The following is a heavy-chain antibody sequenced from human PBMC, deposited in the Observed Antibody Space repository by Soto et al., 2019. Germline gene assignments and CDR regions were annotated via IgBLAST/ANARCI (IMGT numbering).Heavy chain of an antibody. CDR2: ISGSGGST. CDR3: ARETCSGGSCYSRDYGMDV. D-gene: IGHD2-15*01. Sequence: GGSLRLSCAASGFTFSSYAMSWVRQAPGKGLEWVSAISGSGGSTYYADSVKGRFTISRDNSKNTLYLQMNSLRAEDTAVYYCARETCSGGSCYSRDYGMDVWGQGTTVTVSS. V-gene: IGHV3-23*01. J-gene: IGHJ6*02. CDR1: GFTFSSYA.